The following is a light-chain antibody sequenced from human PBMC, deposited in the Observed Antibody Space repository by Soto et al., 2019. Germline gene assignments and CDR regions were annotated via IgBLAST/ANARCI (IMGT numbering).Light chain of an antibody. Sequence: EIVLTQSPATLSLSPGERATLSCRASQSVSSNLAWYQQKPGQAPRLLISGASSRASGIPDRFSGSGSGTDFTLTISRLEPEDFAVYYCQHYGFSLRTFGQGTKVDIK. J-gene: IGKJ1*01. CDR2: GAS. V-gene: IGKV3-20*01. CDR3: QHYGFSLRT. CDR1: QSVSSN.